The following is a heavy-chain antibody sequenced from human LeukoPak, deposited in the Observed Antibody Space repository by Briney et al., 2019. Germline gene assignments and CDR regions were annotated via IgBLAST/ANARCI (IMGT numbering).Heavy chain of an antibody. J-gene: IGHJ4*02. V-gene: IGHV3-7*01. CDR1: GFTFSSYW. CDR2: MKQDGSEI. CDR3: AREPGGSYQPSDY. D-gene: IGHD1-26*01. Sequence: GGSLRLSCAASGFTFSSYWMTWVRQAPGKGLEWVAYMKQDGSEIYYVDSVKGRFTISRDNAKNSLYLQMNSLRAEDTAVYYCAREPGGSYQPSDYWGQGTLVTVSS.